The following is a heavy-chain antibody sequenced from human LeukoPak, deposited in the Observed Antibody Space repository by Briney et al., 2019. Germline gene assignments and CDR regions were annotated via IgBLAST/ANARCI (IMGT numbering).Heavy chain of an antibody. CDR3: ARGVKGLRGAFDI. CDR2: IYYSGST. J-gene: IGHJ3*02. D-gene: IGHD3-10*01. Sequence: SQTLSLTCTVSGGSFSSGVYYWSWIRQHPGKGLEWIGYIYYSGSTYSNPSLKSRLTMSVDISKNQFSLKLSSVTAADTAVYYCARGVKGLRGAFDIWGQGTMVTVSS. V-gene: IGHV4-31*03. CDR1: GGSFSSGVYY.